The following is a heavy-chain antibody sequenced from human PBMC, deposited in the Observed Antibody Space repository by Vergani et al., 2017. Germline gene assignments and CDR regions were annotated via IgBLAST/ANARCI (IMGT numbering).Heavy chain of an antibody. Sequence: EVQLVESGGGLVKPGGSLRLSCAASGFTFSSYSMNWVRQAPGKGLEWVSSISSSSSYIYYADSVKGRFTISRDDSKNTLYLQMNSLKTEDTAVYYCTTLERTFDYWGQGTLVTVSS. V-gene: IGHV3-21*03. J-gene: IGHJ4*02. D-gene: IGHD1-14*01. CDR2: ISSSSSYI. CDR3: TTLERTFDY. CDR1: GFTFSSYS.